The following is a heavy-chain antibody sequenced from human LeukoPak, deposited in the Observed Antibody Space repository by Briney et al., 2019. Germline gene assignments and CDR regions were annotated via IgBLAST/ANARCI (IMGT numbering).Heavy chain of an antibody. CDR2: INPTGGST. J-gene: IGHJ4*02. Sequence: GASVNVSCKASGYAFSDYYIHWVRQAPRHGLEWMGVINPTGGSTTYTQKFQDRVAMTRDTSTTTVYMELSNLRSEDTAVYYCVLGPGDFDCWGQGTLVTVSS. D-gene: IGHD3-3*02. CDR1: GYAFSDYY. V-gene: IGHV1-46*01. CDR3: VLGPGDFDC.